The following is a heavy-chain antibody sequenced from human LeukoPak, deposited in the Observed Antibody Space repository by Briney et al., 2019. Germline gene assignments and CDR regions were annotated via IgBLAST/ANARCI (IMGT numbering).Heavy chain of an antibody. D-gene: IGHD2-15*01. CDR3: ARVRSGGGSPAGDWFDP. CDR1: GGSISSGGYY. CDR2: IYHSGST. Sequence: PSETLSLTCTVSGGSISSGGYYWSWIRQPPGKGLEWIGSIYHSGSTYYNSSLKSRVTISVDTSKNQFSLKLSSVTAADTAVYYCARVRSGGGSPAGDWFDPWGQGTLVTVSS. J-gene: IGHJ5*02. V-gene: IGHV4-39*07.